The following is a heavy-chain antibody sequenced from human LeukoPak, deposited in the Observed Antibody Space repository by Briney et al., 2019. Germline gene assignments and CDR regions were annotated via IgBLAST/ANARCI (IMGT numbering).Heavy chain of an antibody. CDR2: IKQDGSEK. J-gene: IGHJ3*02. V-gene: IGHV3-7*01. CDR1: GFTFSSYW. CDR3: ARFYDSSGYYLDAFDI. Sequence: GGSLRLSCAASGFTFSSYWMSWVRQAPGKGLEWVANIKQDGSEKYYVDSVKGRFTISRDNAKNSLYLQMNSLRAEDTAVYYCARFYDSSGYYLDAFDIWGQGTMVTVSS. D-gene: IGHD3-22*01.